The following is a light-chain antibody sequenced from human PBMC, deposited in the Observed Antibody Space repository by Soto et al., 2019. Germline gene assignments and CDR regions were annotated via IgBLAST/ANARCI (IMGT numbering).Light chain of an antibody. CDR3: QPFSSYPLT. Sequence: EIVLTQSPGTLSLSPGERATLSCRASQSVGSSYLAWYQQKPGQAPRLLIYGASSRATGIPDRFSGSGSGKDFNLTITRLEPEDFAVYYCQPFSSYPLTFGGGTKVDTK. CDR2: GAS. CDR1: QSVGSSY. J-gene: IGKJ4*01. V-gene: IGKV3-20*01.